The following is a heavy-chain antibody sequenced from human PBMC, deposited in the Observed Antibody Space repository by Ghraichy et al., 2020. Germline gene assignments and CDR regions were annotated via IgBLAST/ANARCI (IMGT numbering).Heavy chain of an antibody. J-gene: IGHJ5*02. CDR2: IYYSGST. CDR3: ARAEVGAIREVRWFDP. Sequence: SETLSLTCTVSGGSISSYYWSWIRQPPGKGLEWIGYIYYSGSTNYNPSLKSRVTISVDTSKNQFSLKLSSVTAADTAVYYCARAEVGAIREVRWFDPWGQGTLVTVSS. CDR1: GGSISSYY. D-gene: IGHD1-26*01. V-gene: IGHV4-59*01.